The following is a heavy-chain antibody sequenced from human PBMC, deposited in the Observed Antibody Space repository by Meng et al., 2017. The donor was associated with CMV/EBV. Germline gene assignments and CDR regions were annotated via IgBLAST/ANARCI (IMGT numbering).Heavy chain of an antibody. CDR1: GYTFTRYD. CDR2: MTPNSGNT. J-gene: IGHJ4*02. CDR3: ARGGCCGGALDY. V-gene: IGHV1-8*01. D-gene: IGHD2-21*01. Sequence: CKASGYTFTRYDINWLRQATGQVLEWMGWMTPNSGNTGYAQTFQGRVTMTRNTSISTAYMELSSLRSEDTAVYYCARGGCCGGALDYWGQGTLVTVSS.